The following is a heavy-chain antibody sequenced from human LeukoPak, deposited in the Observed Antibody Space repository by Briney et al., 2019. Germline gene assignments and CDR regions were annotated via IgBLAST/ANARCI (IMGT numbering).Heavy chain of an antibody. V-gene: IGHV1-2*02. Sequence: ASVTVSCKASAYTFTDYYMHWVRQAPAQGLESMGWINPNSAGTNYAQKFEGRVTMTRDTSISTAYMWLSRLRSDDTAVYYCAREDTGWYVDYWGQGALVTVSS. CDR2: INPNSAGT. J-gene: IGHJ4*02. D-gene: IGHD6-19*01. CDR1: AYTFTDYY. CDR3: AREDTGWYVDY.